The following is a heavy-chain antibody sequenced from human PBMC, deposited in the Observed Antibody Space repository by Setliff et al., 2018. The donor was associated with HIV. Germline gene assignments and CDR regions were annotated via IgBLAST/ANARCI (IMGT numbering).Heavy chain of an antibody. V-gene: IGHV4-61*09. D-gene: IGHD1-26*01. CDR2: IFTSGST. CDR3: ARGRGSY. CDR1: GDSISSGSYY. Sequence: SETLSLTCAGSGDSISSGSYYWSWIRQPAGEGLEWIGHIFTSGSTNYNPSLKSRVSISLDTSKNQFSLKLSSVTAADTAMYYCARGRGSYWGQGTLVTVSS. J-gene: IGHJ4*02.